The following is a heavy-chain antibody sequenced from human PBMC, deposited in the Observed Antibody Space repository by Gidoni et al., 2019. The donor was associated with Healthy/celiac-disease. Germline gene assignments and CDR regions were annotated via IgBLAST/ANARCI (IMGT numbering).Heavy chain of an antibody. V-gene: IGHV4-59*01. D-gene: IGHD6-19*01. Sequence: QVQLQESGPGLVKPSETLSLTCTVSGGSISSYYWSWIRQPPGKGLEWIGYIYYSGSTNYNPSLKNRVTISVDTSKNQFSLKLSSVTAADTAVYYCARGLRWLGDYYYYYMDVWGKGTTVTVSS. J-gene: IGHJ6*03. CDR3: ARGLRWLGDYYYYYMDV. CDR1: GGSISSYY. CDR2: IYYSGST.